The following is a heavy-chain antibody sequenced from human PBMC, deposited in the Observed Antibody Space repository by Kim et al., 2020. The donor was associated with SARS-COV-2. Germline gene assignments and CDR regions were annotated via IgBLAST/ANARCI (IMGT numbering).Heavy chain of an antibody. Sequence: GESLKISCQASGYAFTHYWISWVRQMPGKGLEWIGRIDPSGPHINYNPSLQGHVAISGDTSSSTVYLQWTSLRASDSGIYYCARHAFSSGRYNAFDIWGQ. CDR1: GYAFTHYW. CDR2: IDPSGPHI. J-gene: IGHJ3*02. D-gene: IGHD6-19*01. V-gene: IGHV5-10-1*01. CDR3: ARHAFSSGRYNAFDI.